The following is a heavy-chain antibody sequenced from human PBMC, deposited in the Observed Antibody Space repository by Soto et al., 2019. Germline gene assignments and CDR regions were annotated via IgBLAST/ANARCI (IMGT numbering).Heavy chain of an antibody. CDR2: INSDGSST. CDR3: VRASLVVAAATREDY. Sequence: EVQLVDSGGGLVQPGGSLRLSCAASGFTFSSYWMHWVRQAPGKGLVWVSRINSDGSSTSYADSVKGRLTISRDNAKNTLYRQVNSLRAEETAVYYCVRASLVVAAATREDYWGQGTLVTVSS. CDR1: GFTFSSYW. J-gene: IGHJ4*02. V-gene: IGHV3-74*01. D-gene: IGHD2-15*01.